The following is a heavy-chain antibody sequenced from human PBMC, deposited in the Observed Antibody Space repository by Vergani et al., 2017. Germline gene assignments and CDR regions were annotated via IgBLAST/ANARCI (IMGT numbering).Heavy chain of an antibody. CDR2: IRNKAYGGTT. Sequence: EVQLVESGGGLVPPGRSLRLSCAASGFSFGDYAMTWVRQAPGKGLGWVAFIRNKAYGGTTEYAASVKGLFTISRDDSKRLAYLQLSGLKTEDTAVYYCGRLSYDTTPYLQGGYDCWGQGTLVSVSS. J-gene: IGHJ4*02. CDR1: GFSFGDYA. V-gene: IGHV3-49*04. D-gene: IGHD3-22*01. CDR3: GRLSYDTTPYLQGGYDC.